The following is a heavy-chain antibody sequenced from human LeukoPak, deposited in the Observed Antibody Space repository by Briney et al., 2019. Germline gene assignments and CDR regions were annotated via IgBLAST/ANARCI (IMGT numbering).Heavy chain of an antibody. D-gene: IGHD1-1*01. CDR1: GYTFTSYD. CDR2: MNPNSGNT. V-gene: IGHV1-8*01. J-gene: IGHJ6*02. CDR3: ASGRPEIYYYYGMDV. Sequence: ASVKVSCKASGYTFTSYDINWVRQATGQGLEWMGWMNPNSGNTGYAQKFQGRVTMTRNTSISTAYMELSGLRSEDTAVYYCASGRPEIYYYYGMDVWGQGTRSPSP.